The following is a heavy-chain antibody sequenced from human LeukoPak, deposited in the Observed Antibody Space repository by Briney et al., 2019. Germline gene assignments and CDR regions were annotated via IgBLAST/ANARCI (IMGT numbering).Heavy chain of an antibody. CDR1: GGSISSSSYY. CDR3: ARRHHRSWYRSWFDP. Sequence: SETLSLTCTVSGGSISSSSYYWGWIRQPPGKGLEWIGSIYYSGSTYYNPSLKSRVTISVDTSKNQFSLKLSSVTAADTAVYYCARRHHRSWYRSWFDPWGQGTLVTVSS. V-gene: IGHV4-39*07. CDR2: IYYSGST. J-gene: IGHJ5*02. D-gene: IGHD6-13*01.